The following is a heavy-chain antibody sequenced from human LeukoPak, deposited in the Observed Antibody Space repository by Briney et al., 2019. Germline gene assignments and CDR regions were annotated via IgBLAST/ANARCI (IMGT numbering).Heavy chain of an antibody. J-gene: IGHJ3*02. CDR1: GFIFSRYS. CDR2: ISSSSSYI. D-gene: IGHD3-9*01. CDR3: AKEYDIKPINDAFDI. Sequence: GGSLRLSCAASGFIFSRYSMNWVRQAPGKGLEWVSSISSSSSYIYYADSVKGRFTISRDNAKNSLYLQMNSLRAEDTAVYYCAKEYDIKPINDAFDIWGQGTMVTVSS. V-gene: IGHV3-21*01.